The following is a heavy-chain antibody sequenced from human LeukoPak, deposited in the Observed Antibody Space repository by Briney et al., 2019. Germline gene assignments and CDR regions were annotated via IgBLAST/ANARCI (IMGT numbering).Heavy chain of an antibody. V-gene: IGHV3-53*01. CDR2: IYRSGST. CDR3: ARDSGHDAFDI. J-gene: IGHJ3*02. Sequence: PGGSLRLSCAASGFXVSTNYVSWVRQAPGKGLEWVSVIYRSGSTYYADSVKGRFTISRDNSKNTLYLQMNRLRAEGTAVYYCARDSGHDAFDIWGQGTMVTVSS. CDR1: GFXVSTNY.